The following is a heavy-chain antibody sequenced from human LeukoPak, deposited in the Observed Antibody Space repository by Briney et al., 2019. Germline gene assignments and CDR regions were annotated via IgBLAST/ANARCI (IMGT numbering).Heavy chain of an antibody. J-gene: IGHJ4*02. CDR1: ESTFSSYG. Sequence: AGGSLRLSCAASESTFSSYGMSWVRQAPGKGLEWVSGITNSGGKTFYADSVKGRFTISRHNSKNTLYLQMNSLRPEDTAVYYCAKDLYNWNYGDFAYWGQGTLVTVSS. CDR3: AKDLYNWNYGDFAY. D-gene: IGHD1-7*01. CDR2: ITNSGGKT. V-gene: IGHV3-23*01.